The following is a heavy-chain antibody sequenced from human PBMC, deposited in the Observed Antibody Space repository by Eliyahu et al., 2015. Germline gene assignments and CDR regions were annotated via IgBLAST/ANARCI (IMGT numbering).Heavy chain of an antibody. CDR2: INPNSGDT. Sequence: QVQLVQSGAEVXKPGASVKVSCKASGYSXSDHYIXWVRQAPGQGLEWMGWINPNSGDTNYAQNFQGRVTVTRDSSITTIYMELGRLTSDDTAVYHCASEQSSGGNWWAAFDIWGQGTMVTVSS. J-gene: IGHJ3*02. CDR3: ASEQSSGGNWWAAFDI. CDR1: GYSXSDHY. D-gene: IGHD2-15*01. V-gene: IGHV1-2*02.